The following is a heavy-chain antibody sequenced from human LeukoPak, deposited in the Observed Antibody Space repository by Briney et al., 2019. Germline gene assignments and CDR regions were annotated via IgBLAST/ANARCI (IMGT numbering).Heavy chain of an antibody. D-gene: IGHD3-3*01. CDR3: ARSIFGVVITN. Sequence: ASGKISCKVSGYTFTYYYMHWVPQAPGKGLEWMGLVDPEDGETIYAEKFQGRVTMTEDTSTDTAYMELSSLRSEDTAVYYCARSIFGVVITNWGQGTLVTVSS. CDR2: VDPEDGET. J-gene: IGHJ4*02. V-gene: IGHV1-69-2*01. CDR1: GYTFTYYY.